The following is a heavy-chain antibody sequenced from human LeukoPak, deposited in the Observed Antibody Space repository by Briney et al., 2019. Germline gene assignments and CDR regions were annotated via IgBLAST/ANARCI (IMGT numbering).Heavy chain of an antibody. CDR1: GFTFSNYA. CDR3: ARGRKVLWFGETNDAFDI. CDR2: INSDGSST. J-gene: IGHJ3*02. D-gene: IGHD3-10*01. Sequence: QPGGSLRLSCAASGFTFSNYAMSWVRQAPGKGLEWVSRINSDGSSTSYADSVKGRFTISRDNAKNTLYLQMNSLRAEDTAVYYCARGRKVLWFGETNDAFDIWGQGTMVTVSS. V-gene: IGHV3-74*01.